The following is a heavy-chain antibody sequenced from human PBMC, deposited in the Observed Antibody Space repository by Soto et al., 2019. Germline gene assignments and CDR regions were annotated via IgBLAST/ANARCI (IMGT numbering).Heavy chain of an antibody. CDR2: ISAYNGNT. CDR3: ALEPYYGSGSYYQVLGFDP. D-gene: IGHD3-10*01. CDR1: GYTFTSYG. V-gene: IGHV1-18*01. J-gene: IGHJ5*02. Sequence: GASVKVSCKASGYTFTSYGISWVRQAPGQGLDWMGWISAYNGNTNYAQKLQGRVTMTTDTSTSTAYMELRSLRSDDTAVYYCALEPYYGSGSYYQVLGFDPWGQGTLVTVSS.